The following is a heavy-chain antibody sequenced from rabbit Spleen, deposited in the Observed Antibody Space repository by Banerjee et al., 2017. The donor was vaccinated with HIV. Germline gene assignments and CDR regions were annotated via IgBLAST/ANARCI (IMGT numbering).Heavy chain of an antibody. Sequence: QEQLEESGGGLVKPGGTLTLTCTVSGFSFSSNWICWVRKAPGKGLEWIACIYSYSSGAPYYASWAKGRFTISKTSSTTVTLQMTSLTAADTATYFCARDFGSSFSSYGMDLWGQGTLVTVS. CDR1: GFSFSSNW. CDR2: IYSYSSGAP. CDR3: ARDFGSSFSSYGMDL. J-gene: IGHJ6*01. V-gene: IGHV1S45*01. D-gene: IGHD8-1*01.